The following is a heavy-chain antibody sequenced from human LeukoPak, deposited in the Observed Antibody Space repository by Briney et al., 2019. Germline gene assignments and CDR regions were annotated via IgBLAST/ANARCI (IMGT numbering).Heavy chain of an antibody. CDR2: INPNSGGT. J-gene: IGHJ3*02. CDR1: GYTFTGYY. CDR3: ARWLAAAVDAFDI. V-gene: IGHV1-2*02. Sequence: GASVKVSCKASGYTFTGYYMHWVRQAPGQGLEWMGWINPNSGGTNYAQKFQGRVTMTRDTSISTAYMELSRLRSDDTAVYYCARWLAAAVDAFDIWGQGTMVTVPS. D-gene: IGHD6-13*01.